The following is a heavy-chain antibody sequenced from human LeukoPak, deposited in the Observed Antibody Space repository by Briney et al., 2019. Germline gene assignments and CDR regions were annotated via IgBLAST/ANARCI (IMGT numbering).Heavy chain of an antibody. Sequence: SQTLSLTCAISGDSITANSVAWIWHPQSPSRDLEGLGRTYYRSKWYNEYEVSVKRRITIIPDTTRNQFSLQLISVTPEDTAVYYCARDFYCRDYSCNFDYWGQGTLVTV. D-gene: IGHD2-15*01. J-gene: IGHJ4*02. V-gene: IGHV6-1*01. CDR2: TYYRSKWYN. CDR1: GDSITANSVA. CDR3: ARDFYCRDYSCNFDY.